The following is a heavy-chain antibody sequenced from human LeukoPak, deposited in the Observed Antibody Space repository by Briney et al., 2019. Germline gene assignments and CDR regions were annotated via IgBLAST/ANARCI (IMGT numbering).Heavy chain of an antibody. CDR1: GGTFSSYA. J-gene: IGHJ4*02. CDR3: ATYAVEMATDYFDY. D-gene: IGHD5-12*01. Sequence: GASVKVSCKASGGTFSSYAISWVRQAPGQGLEWMGRIIPILGIANYAQKFQGRVTITADKSTSTAYMELSSLRSEDTAVYYCATYAVEMATDYFDYWGQGTLVTVSS. CDR2: IIPILGIA. V-gene: IGHV1-69*04.